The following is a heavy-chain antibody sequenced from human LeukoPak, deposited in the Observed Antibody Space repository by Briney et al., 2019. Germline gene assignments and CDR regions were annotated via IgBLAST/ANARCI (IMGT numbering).Heavy chain of an antibody. CDR2: IWYDGNTK. V-gene: IGHV3-33*01. CDR1: GFNFSNYG. Sequence: PGRSLRVSCAASGFNFSNYGIHWVRQVPGTGLEWVAVIWYDGNTKYYANYVKGRFTVSRDNSKNTLYLQMNILRPEDTAIYYCARDSGFGELVTYYFDYWGQGTLVTVSS. CDR3: ARDSGFGELVTYYFDY. J-gene: IGHJ4*02. D-gene: IGHD3-10*01.